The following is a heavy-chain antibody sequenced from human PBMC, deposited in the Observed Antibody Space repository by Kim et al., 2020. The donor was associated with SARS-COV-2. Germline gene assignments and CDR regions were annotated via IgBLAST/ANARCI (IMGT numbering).Heavy chain of an antibody. CDR1: GYTFTSYG. D-gene: IGHD3-3*01. J-gene: IGHJ4*02. V-gene: IGHV1-18*01. Sequence: ASVKVSCKASGYTFTSYGISWVRQAPGQGLEWMGWISAYNGNTNYAQKLQGRVTMTTDTSTSTAYMELRSLRSDDTAVYYCARVGYQVPGDDFWSGYYPPDYWGQGTLVTVSS. CDR2: ISAYNGNT. CDR3: ARVGYQVPGDDFWSGYYPPDY.